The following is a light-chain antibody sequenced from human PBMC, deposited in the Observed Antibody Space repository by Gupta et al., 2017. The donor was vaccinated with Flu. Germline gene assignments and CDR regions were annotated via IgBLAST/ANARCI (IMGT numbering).Light chain of an antibody. CDR2: GAS. CDR3: PQDRKSPIT. J-gene: IGKJ5*01. V-gene: IGKV1D-16*01. CDR1: QSIGNY. Sequence: DFQMTQSPSSLSASVGDKVIITCRASQSIGNYLGWYQQKPEKAPKYLIYGASRGNNGVPSRFSGSGFGTEFTLTISSRQPEDFGRYYCPQDRKSPITFGQGTLLEIK.